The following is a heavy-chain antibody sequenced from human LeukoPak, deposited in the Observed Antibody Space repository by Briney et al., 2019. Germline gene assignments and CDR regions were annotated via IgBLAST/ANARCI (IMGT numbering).Heavy chain of an antibody. Sequence: PGGSLRLSCTASGLTFGDYAMSWVRQAPGKGLEWVGFIRSKAYGGTTEYAASVKGRFTISRDDSKSIAYLQMNSLKTEDTAVYYCTREGYCSSTSCYTFGYWGQGTLVTVSS. J-gene: IGHJ4*02. CDR1: GLTFGDYA. CDR2: IRSKAYGGTT. V-gene: IGHV3-49*04. D-gene: IGHD2-2*02. CDR3: TREGYCSSTSCYTFGY.